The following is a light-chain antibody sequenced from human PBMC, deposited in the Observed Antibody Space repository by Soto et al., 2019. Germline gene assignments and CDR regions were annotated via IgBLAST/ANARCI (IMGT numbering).Light chain of an antibody. CDR2: EGS. J-gene: IGLJ3*02. Sequence: QSVLTQPASVSGSPGQSITISCTGTSSDVGSYNLVSWYQQHPGKAPKLMIYEGSKRPSGVSNRFSGSKSGNTASLTISGLQAEDEADYYRCSYAGSSRVFGGGTKVTVL. CDR3: CSYAGSSRV. CDR1: SSDVGSYNL. V-gene: IGLV2-23*01.